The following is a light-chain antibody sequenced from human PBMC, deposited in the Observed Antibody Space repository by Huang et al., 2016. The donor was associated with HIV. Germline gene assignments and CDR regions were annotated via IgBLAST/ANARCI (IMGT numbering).Light chain of an antibody. V-gene: IGKV1-8*01. CDR1: QGISSY. CDR2: AAS. J-gene: IGKJ2*01. CDR3: QQYYSYPRT. Sequence: AIRITQSPSSLSASTGDRVTITCRASQGISSYLAWYQQKPGKAPKLLIYAASTLQSGVPSRFSGSGAGTDFTLTSSCLQSEDFAAYYCQQYYSYPRTFGQGTKLEIK.